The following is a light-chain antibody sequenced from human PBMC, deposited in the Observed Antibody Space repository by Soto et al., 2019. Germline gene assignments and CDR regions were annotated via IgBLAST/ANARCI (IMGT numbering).Light chain of an antibody. V-gene: IGKV1-12*01. CDR2: AAS. J-gene: IGKJ1*01. CDR1: QGLSSW. CDR3: QQTYSTPWT. Sequence: DIQMTQSPFSVSASVGDRVTITCRASQGLSSWLAWYQQKAGKAPKLLITAASTLHSGVPSRFSGSGSGTDFTLTISSLQPGDLATYFCQQTYSTPWTFAQGTKVDI.